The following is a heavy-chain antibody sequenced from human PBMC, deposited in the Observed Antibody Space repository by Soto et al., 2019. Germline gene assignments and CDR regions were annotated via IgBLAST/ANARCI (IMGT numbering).Heavy chain of an antibody. CDR1: GFTFSNYW. CDR3: ARDLGGAGSY. CDR2: LNRDGSRT. J-gene: IGHJ4*02. V-gene: IGHV3-74*01. Sequence: AQLVESGGGLVQPGGSLRLSCAASGFTFSNYWMHWVRQVPGQGPVWVSRLNRDGSRTDYADSVRGRFTIFRDNARNTLYLQRNRIIAEDTAMYDGARDLGGAGSYWGQGTLVTVSS. D-gene: IGHD1-26*01.